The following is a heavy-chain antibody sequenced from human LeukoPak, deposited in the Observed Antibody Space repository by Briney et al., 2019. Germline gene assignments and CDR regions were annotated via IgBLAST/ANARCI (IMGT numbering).Heavy chain of an antibody. CDR1: GFTFSTYA. D-gene: IGHD3-22*01. CDR3: AKSSYYDSSGYYREYYFDY. J-gene: IGHJ4*02. V-gene: IGHV3-23*01. Sequence: GGSLRLSCTASGFTFSTYAMSWVRQAPGKGLEWVSAISGSGGSTNYADSVKGRVTVSRDNSKSTLYLQMNSLRAEDTAVYYCAKSSYYDSSGYYREYYFDYWGQGTLVTVSS. CDR2: ISGSGGST.